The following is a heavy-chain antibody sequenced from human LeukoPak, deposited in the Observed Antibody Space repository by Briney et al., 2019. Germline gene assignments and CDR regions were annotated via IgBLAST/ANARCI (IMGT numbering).Heavy chain of an antibody. D-gene: IGHD2-21*01. CDR3: TRDRSYSSDS. CDR1: GFTFSSYW. J-gene: IGHJ4*02. V-gene: IGHV3-74*01. CDR2: IDSGGSNT. Sequence: GGSLRLSCTASGFTFSSYWMHWVRQAPGKGLVWVSRIDSGGSNTNYADSVKGRVTTSRDNAKNTLYFEKNNLRDEDTAVYYCTRDRSYSSDSWGQGTLVTVSS.